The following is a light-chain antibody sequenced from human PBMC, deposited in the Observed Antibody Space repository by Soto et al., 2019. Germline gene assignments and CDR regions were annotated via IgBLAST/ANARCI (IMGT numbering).Light chain of an antibody. CDR1: QDINIY. CDR2: DAS. V-gene: IGKV1-33*01. CDR3: QQYEDLPLT. J-gene: IGKJ4*01. Sequence: DIPLTQSPSSLSASVGDRVTITCQASQDINIYLNWYQQKPGKAPKLLIFDASSVETGVPSRFSGSGSGTHFTFTISSLEPEDIATYHCQQYEDLPLTFGGGTRVELK.